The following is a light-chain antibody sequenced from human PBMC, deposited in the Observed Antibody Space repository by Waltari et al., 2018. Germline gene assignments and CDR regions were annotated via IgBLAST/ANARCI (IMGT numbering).Light chain of an antibody. CDR2: QDS. CDR3: QAWDSSTDVV. J-gene: IGLJ2*01. V-gene: IGLV3-1*01. CDR1: KVGETY. Sequence: SYELTQPPSVSVSPGQTATITCSGDKVGETYASWYQQKSGQSPVLVIHQDSKRPSGIPERFSGSTSGNTATLTISGTQPMDEGDYYCQAWDSSTDVVFGGGTKLTVL.